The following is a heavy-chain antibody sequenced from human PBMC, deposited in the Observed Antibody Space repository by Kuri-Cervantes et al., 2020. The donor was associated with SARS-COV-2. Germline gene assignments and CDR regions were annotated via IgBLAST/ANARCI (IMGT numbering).Heavy chain of an antibody. J-gene: IGHJ4*02. CDR1: GGTFSSYA. V-gene: IGHV1-69*13. D-gene: IGHD3-3*01. Sequence: SVKVSCKASGGTFSSYAISWVRQAPGQGLEWMGGIIPIFGTANYAQKFQGRVTITADESTSTAYMELSSLRSEDTAVYYCARRHYDFWSGYYHDYWGQGTLVTVSS. CDR2: IIPIFGTA. CDR3: ARRHYDFWSGYYHDY.